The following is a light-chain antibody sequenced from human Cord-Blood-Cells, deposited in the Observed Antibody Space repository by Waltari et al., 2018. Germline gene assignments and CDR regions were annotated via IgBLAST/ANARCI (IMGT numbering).Light chain of an antibody. CDR1: SSDVASYNL. Sequence: QSALTQPASVSGSPGQSITIPCTGTSSDVASYNLVSWYQQHPGKAPKLMIYEGSKRPSGVSNRFSGSKSGNTASLTISGLQAEDEADYYCCSYAGSSTFVFGGGTKLTVL. CDR3: CSYAGSSTFV. CDR2: EGS. V-gene: IGLV2-23*01. J-gene: IGLJ3*02.